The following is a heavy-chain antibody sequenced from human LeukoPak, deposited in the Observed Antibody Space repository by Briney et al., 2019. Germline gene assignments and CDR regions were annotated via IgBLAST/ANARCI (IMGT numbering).Heavy chain of an antibody. J-gene: IGHJ4*02. D-gene: IGHD3-16*01. CDR2: IYYSGST. V-gene: IGHV4-59*01. CDR3: ARGEDPVWHGLDY. Sequence: SETLSLTCTVSGGSISSYYWSWIRQPPGKGLEWIGYIYYSGSTNYNPSLKSRVTISVDTSKNQFSLKLSSVTAADTAVYYCARGEDPVWHGLDYWGQGTLVTVSS. CDR1: GGSISSYY.